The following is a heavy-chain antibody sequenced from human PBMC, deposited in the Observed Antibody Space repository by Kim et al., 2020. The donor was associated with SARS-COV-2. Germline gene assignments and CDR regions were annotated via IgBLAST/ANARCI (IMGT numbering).Heavy chain of an antibody. V-gene: IGHV4-59*01. J-gene: IGHJ5*02. Sequence: SETLSLICSVSGDSITSNYWSWIRQPPEKGLEWIGFIDYNGNTNYNASLKSRVTMSLDTSKNQFSLKLSSVTAADTAVYYCARDTQEVVAFGTWGQGTL. CDR2: IDYNGNT. CDR3: ARDTQEVVAFGT. CDR1: GDSITSNY. D-gene: IGHD2-15*01.